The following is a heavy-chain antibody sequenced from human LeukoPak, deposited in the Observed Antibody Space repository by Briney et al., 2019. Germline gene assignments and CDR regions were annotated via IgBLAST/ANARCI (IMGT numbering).Heavy chain of an antibody. CDR2: IIPILGIA. J-gene: IGHJ4*02. CDR3: ARAPPYSGSYKGSHFDY. CDR1: GGTFSNYA. V-gene: IGHV1-69*04. D-gene: IGHD1-26*01. Sequence: ASVKVSCKASGGTFSNYAISWVRQAPGQGLEWMGRIIPILGIANDAQKFQGRVTITADKSTSTAYMELSSLRSEDTAVYYCARAPPYSGSYKGSHFDYWGQGTLVTVSS.